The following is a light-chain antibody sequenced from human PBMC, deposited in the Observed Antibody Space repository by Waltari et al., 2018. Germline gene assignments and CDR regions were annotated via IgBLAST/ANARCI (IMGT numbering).Light chain of an antibody. Sequence: DIVLTQSPATLSLSPGESATLSCRASQSIDNYLAWSQQRPGQAPRLLIYGASYRAAGIPARFSGSGSGTDFTLTISSLEPEDFAVYYCQQRKRWLTFGGGTKVEIK. V-gene: IGKV3-11*01. J-gene: IGKJ4*01. CDR2: GAS. CDR1: QSIDNY. CDR3: QQRKRWLT.